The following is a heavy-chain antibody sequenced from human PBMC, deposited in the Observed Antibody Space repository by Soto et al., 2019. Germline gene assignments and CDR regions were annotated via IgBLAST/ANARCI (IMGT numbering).Heavy chain of an antibody. J-gene: IGHJ4*02. CDR2: IKEDGSDE. CDR3: AKEGDPYSSGCRKCGAYGY. D-gene: IGHD6-19*01. Sequence: EVQLVESGGGLVKPGGSLRLSCAASGFTFSSYWMSWVRQAPGKGLEWVANIKEDGSDEYYVDSVKGRFTISRDNARNSLYLQMNSLGGEDTAVYYCAKEGDPYSSGCRKCGAYGYWGRGTLVTVSS. CDR1: GFTFSSYW. V-gene: IGHV3-7*03.